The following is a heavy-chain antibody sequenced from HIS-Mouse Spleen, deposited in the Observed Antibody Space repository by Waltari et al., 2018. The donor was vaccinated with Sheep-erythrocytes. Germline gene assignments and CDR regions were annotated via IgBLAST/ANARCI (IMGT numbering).Heavy chain of an antibody. CDR3: AKDPANWDAFDI. D-gene: IGHD7-27*01. V-gene: IGHV3-30*18. Sequence: QVQLVESGGGVVQPGRSLRLSCAASGFIFSSSGMHWVRQAPGKGLEWVSVISYDGSNKYYADSVKGRFTVSRDNSKNTLYLQMNSLRAEDTAVYYCAKDPANWDAFDIWGQGTMVTVSS. J-gene: IGHJ3*02. CDR2: ISYDGSNK. CDR1: GFIFSSSG.